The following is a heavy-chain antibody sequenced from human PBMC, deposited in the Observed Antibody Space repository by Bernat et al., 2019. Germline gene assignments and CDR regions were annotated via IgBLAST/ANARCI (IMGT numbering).Heavy chain of an antibody. D-gene: IGHD6-13*01. Sequence: EMKLLESGGGLVQPGGSLRLSCAASGFTFSNYAMSWVRQAPGKGLEWVSTIIGSGGSTSYADSVKGRFTISRDNSKNTLYLQMNSLRAEDTAVYYFAKLGVAEQQLASPYYFDCWGQGTLVTVSS. CDR1: GFTFSNYA. CDR2: IIGSGGST. V-gene: IGHV3-23*01. J-gene: IGHJ4*02. CDR3: AKLGVAEQQLASPYYFDC.